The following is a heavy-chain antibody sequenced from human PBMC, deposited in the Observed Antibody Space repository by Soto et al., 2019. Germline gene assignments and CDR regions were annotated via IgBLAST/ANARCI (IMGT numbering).Heavy chain of an antibody. CDR1: GGSISTYY. CDR3: AKEENQNYDVDH. D-gene: IGHD3-3*01. J-gene: IGHJ1*01. Sequence: QVQLHESGPGLVKPSETLSLTCTVSGGSISTYYWSWIRQPPGKGLEWIGYIYYSGSTSYNPSLKSRVTISVDTSKNQFSLKLRSVTAADTAVYYCAKEENQNYDVDHWGQGTLVTVST. V-gene: IGHV4-59*01. CDR2: IYYSGST.